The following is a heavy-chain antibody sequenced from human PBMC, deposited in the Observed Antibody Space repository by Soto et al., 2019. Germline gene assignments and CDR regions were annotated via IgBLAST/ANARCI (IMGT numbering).Heavy chain of an antibody. CDR2: IRCDGSNK. CDR1: GFTFSSFG. Sequence: GGSLRLSCAASGFTFSSFGMDWVRRVPGKGLVWVARIRCDGSNKEYADSVKGRFTISRDHAKNTLYLQMNSLGADDTAVYYCVLAVTGPFDYWGQGTLVTVSS. V-gene: IGHV3-33*03. CDR3: VLAVTGPFDY. D-gene: IGHD6-19*01. J-gene: IGHJ4*02.